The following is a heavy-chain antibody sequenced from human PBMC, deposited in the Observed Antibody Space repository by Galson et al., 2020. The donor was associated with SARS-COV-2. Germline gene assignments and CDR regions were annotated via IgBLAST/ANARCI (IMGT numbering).Heavy chain of an antibody. V-gene: IGHV4-39*06. Sequence: SEPLSLTCTVSGASISSTSYYWGWIRQPPAKGLEWLGSLYYSGSTYYNPSLKSRVTIAVDTSKNQFTLKPNSVTAAVTAVYYCARVRGGPAGWFDPWGQGTLVTVSS. CDR3: ARVRGGPAGWFDP. D-gene: IGHD3-10*01. J-gene: IGHJ5*02. CDR1: GASISSTSYY. CDR2: LYYSGST.